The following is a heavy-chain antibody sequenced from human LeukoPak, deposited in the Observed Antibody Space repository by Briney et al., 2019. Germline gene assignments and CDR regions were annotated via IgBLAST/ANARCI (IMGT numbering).Heavy chain of an antibody. D-gene: IGHD6-19*01. CDR1: GYTLTELS. Sequence: GASVKVSCKVSGYTLTELSMHWVRQAPGKGLEWMGGFDPEDGETIYAQKFQGRVAMTEDTSTDTAYMELSSLRSEDTAVYYCATPTYSSGWYETDYWGQGTLVTVSS. CDR3: ATPTYSSGWYETDY. V-gene: IGHV1-24*01. J-gene: IGHJ4*02. CDR2: FDPEDGET.